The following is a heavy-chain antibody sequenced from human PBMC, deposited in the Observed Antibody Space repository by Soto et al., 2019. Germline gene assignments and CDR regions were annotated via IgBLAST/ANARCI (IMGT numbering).Heavy chain of an antibody. D-gene: IGHD2-15*01. CDR1: GYTFTSYY. Sequence: ASVKDSCKASGYTFTSYYMHWVRQAPGQGLEWMGIINPSGGSTSYAQKFQGRVTMTRDTSTSTVYTELSSLRSESPAAYYCARDNRSGGSFYSAYFAYWGQLTMVVVSS. J-gene: IGHJ4*02. CDR3: ARDNRSGGSFYSAYFAY. V-gene: IGHV1-46*01. CDR2: INPSGGST.